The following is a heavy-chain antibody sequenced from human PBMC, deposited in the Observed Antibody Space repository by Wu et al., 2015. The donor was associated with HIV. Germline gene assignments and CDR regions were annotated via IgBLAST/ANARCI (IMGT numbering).Heavy chain of an antibody. V-gene: IGHV1-2*02. J-gene: IGHJ5*02. CDR1: KYTFTDYH. CDR3: ARDFTLTTPGLRHNWFGP. CDR2: INLNTGDT. Sequence: QVQLVQSGAEVKKPGASVKVSCKASKYTFTDYHMHWVQQAPGQGLEWMGWINLNTGDTNYAQKFQGRVTMTRDTSITTAYMELTRLRSDDTATYCCARDFTLTTPGLRHNWFGPWGQGTLVTVSS. D-gene: IGHD4-11*01.